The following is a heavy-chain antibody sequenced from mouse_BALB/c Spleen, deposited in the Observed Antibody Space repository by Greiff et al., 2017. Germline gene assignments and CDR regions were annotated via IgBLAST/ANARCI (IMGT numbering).Heavy chain of an antibody. CDR1: GFTFSDYY. J-gene: IGHJ1*01. Sequence: EVMLVESGGGLVKPGGSLKLSCAASGFTFSDYYMYWVRQTPEKRLEWVATISDGGSYTYYPDSVKGRFTISRDNAKNNLYLQMSSLKSEDTAMYYCARDKFGVLRRYWYFDVWGAGTTVTVSS. D-gene: IGHD2-12*01. CDR3: ARDKFGVLRRYWYFDV. CDR2: ISDGGSYT. V-gene: IGHV5-4*02.